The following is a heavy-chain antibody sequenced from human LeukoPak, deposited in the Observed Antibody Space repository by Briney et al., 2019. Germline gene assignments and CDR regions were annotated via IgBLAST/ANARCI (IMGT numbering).Heavy chain of an antibody. J-gene: IGHJ6*03. Sequence: SETLSLTCTVSGGSISSGSYYWSWIRQPAGKGLEWIGRIYTSGSPNYNPSLKSRVTISVDTSKNQYSLQLSYVTAADTAVYYCARDVMLPPYYNYYYMDVWGKGTTATVSS. D-gene: IGHD2-15*01. CDR1: GGSISSGSYY. V-gene: IGHV4-61*02. CDR2: IYTSGSP. CDR3: ARDVMLPPYYNYYYMDV.